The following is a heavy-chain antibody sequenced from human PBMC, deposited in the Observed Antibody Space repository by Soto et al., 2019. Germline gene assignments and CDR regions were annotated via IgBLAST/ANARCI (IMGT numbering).Heavy chain of an antibody. CDR2: VSHDGRNT. CDR1: GSTFSDYA. V-gene: IGHV3-30*18. J-gene: IGHJ4*02. Sequence: VKLVESGGGVGQPGRSLRLSCAASGSTFSDYAMHWVRQAPGKGLEWVAVVSHDGRNTHYADSVKGRFTISRYSSKNTVSLEMTSLRAEDTAVYYCAKGGRQWLVTSDFNYWGQGALVTVSS. CDR3: AKGGRQWLVTSDFNY. D-gene: IGHD6-19*01.